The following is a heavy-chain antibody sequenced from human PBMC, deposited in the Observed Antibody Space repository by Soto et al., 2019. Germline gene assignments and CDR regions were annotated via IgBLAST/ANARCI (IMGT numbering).Heavy chain of an antibody. Sequence: EVQLLESGGGLVQPGGSLRLSCAASGFTFSSYAMSWVRQAPGKGLEWVSAISGSGGSTYYADSVKGRFTISRDNSKNTLYLQMNSLISEDTAVYYCAKGSIVGVGISSPYYYYYFMDVWGKGTTVTVSS. J-gene: IGHJ6*03. V-gene: IGHV3-23*01. CDR1: GFTFSSYA. D-gene: IGHD3-3*01. CDR3: AKGSIVGVGISSPYYYYYFMDV. CDR2: ISGSGGST.